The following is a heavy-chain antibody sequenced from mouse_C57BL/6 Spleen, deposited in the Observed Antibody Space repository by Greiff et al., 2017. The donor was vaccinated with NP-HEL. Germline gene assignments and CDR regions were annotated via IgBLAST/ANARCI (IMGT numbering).Heavy chain of an antibody. J-gene: IGHJ2*01. Sequence: EVQLQQSGPELVKPGASVKISCKASGYTFTDYYMNWVKQSHGKSLEWIGDINPNNGGTSYNQKFKGKATLTVDKSSSTAYMELRSLTSEDSAVYYCARVPTTVVEGNYFDYWGQGTTLTVSS. CDR3: ARVPTTVVEGNYFDY. V-gene: IGHV1-26*01. CDR2: INPNNGGT. CDR1: GYTFTDYY. D-gene: IGHD1-1*01.